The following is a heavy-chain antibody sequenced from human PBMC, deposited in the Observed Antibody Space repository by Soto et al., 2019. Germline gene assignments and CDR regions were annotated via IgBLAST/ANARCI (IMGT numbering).Heavy chain of an antibody. CDR2: INAANGNT. V-gene: IGHV1-3*01. J-gene: IGHJ4*02. CDR3: ARGDGDYLPDY. Sequence: QVQFVQSGAEVKKPGASVKVSCKASGYTFSKYAMQWVRQAPGQSLEWMGWINAANGNTKYSQRFQGRVTLSRDTSASTADMELSSLRSEDTAMYYCARGDGDYLPDYWGQGTLVTVSS. D-gene: IGHD4-17*01. CDR1: GYTFSKYA.